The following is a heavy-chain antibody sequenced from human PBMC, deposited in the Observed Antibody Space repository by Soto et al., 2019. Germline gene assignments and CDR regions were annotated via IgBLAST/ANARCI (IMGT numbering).Heavy chain of an antibody. V-gene: IGHV1-3*01. D-gene: IGHD4-17*01. CDR2: INAGNGNK. Sequence: GASVKVSCKASGYTFTSYAMHWVRQATGQRLEWMGWINAGNGNKKYSQKFQGRVTITRDTSASTAYMELSSLRSEDTAVYYCARVGSTGTSARRGAFDIWGQGTMVTVSS. J-gene: IGHJ3*02. CDR3: ARVGSTGTSARRGAFDI. CDR1: GYTFTSYA.